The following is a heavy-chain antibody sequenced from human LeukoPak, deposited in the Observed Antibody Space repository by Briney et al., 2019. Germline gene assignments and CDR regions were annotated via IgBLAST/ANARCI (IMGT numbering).Heavy chain of an antibody. Sequence: PGGSLGLSCAASGFTFGSYWMSWVRQAPGQGLEWVANIKQDGSDKYYVDSVKGRFTISRDNAKNSLYLQMNGLRAEDTAVYYCAREGSSGWYWDYRGQGTLVTVSS. CDR1: GFTFGSYW. V-gene: IGHV3-7*01. CDR2: IKQDGSDK. D-gene: IGHD6-19*01. J-gene: IGHJ4*02. CDR3: AREGSSGWYWDY.